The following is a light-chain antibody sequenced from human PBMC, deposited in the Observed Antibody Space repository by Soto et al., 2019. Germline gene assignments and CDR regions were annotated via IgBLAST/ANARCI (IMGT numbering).Light chain of an antibody. Sequence: DIQMTQSPSTLSASVGVRVTITCRASQSISRWLAWHQQKPGKAPKLLIYDASSLENAVPSRFSGSGSGTGFTLTISCLQADGFVTYYCQQYYSYFWTFGQGTKV. V-gene: IGKV1-5*01. CDR1: QSISRW. J-gene: IGKJ1*01. CDR2: DAS. CDR3: QQYYSYFWT.